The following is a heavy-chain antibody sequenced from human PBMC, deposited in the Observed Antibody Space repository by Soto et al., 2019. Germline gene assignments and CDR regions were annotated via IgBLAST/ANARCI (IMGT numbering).Heavy chain of an antibody. CDR1: GGTFSSYA. CDR3: ARVGTYCSGGRCYSEGVDY. Sequence: QVQLVQSGAELKKPGSSVKVSCKASGGTFSSYAVSWVRQAPGQGLEWMGGIIPLFGTTNYAQKFQGRVTITADESTSTAYMELSSLRSEDTAVYYCARVGTYCSGGRCYSEGVDYWGQGNLVTVAS. D-gene: IGHD2-15*01. J-gene: IGHJ4*02. CDR2: IIPLFGTT. V-gene: IGHV1-69*12.